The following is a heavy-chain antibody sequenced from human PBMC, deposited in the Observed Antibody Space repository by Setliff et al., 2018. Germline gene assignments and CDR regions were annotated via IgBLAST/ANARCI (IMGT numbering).Heavy chain of an antibody. CDR1: GDSITSGSVY. D-gene: IGHD1-20*01. V-gene: IGHV4-61*02. Sequence: SETLSLTCTVSGDSITSGSVYWSWIRQPAGKGLEWIGRIFPTGTTNYNPDLKSRVTISVDTSKKRFSLMLISVTAADTAIYYCARYNSSAACFDLWGPGTLVTVSS. CDR3: ARYNSSAACFDL. CDR2: IFPTGTT. J-gene: IGHJ5*02.